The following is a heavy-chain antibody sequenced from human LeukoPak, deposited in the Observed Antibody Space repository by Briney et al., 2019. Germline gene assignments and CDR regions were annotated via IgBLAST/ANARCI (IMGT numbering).Heavy chain of an antibody. CDR3: ARAISYFEY. CDR1: GFTYTSYA. CDR2: ISSSSGTI. V-gene: IGHV3-48*02. Sequence: GGSLRLSCAASGFTYTSYAMSWVRQAPGKGLEWLSYISSSSGTIYYADSVKGRFTISRDNAKNSLNLQMNSLRDEDTAVYYCARAISYFEYWGQGTLVAVSS. D-gene: IGHD3-10*01. J-gene: IGHJ4*02.